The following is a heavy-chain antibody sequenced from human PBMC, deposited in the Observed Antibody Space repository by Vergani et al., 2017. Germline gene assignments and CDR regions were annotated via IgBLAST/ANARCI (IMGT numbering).Heavy chain of an antibody. CDR1: GGSISSGSYY. Sequence: QVQLQESGPGLVNPSQTLSLTCTVSGGSISSGSYYWSWIRQPAGKGLEWIGRIYTSGSTNYNPSLKSRVTISVDTSKNQFSLKLSSVTAADTAVYYCARGSEKDGYNWAFDYWGQGTLVTVSS. D-gene: IGHD5-24*01. V-gene: IGHV4-61*02. J-gene: IGHJ4*02. CDR2: IYTSGST. CDR3: ARGSEKDGYNWAFDY.